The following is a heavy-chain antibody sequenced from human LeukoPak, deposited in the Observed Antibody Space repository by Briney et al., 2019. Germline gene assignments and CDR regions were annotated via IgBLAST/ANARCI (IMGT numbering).Heavy chain of an antibody. V-gene: IGHV1-69*13. CDR2: IIPIFGTA. Sequence: SVKVSCKASGGTFSSYAISWVRQAPGQGLEWMGGIIPIFGTANYAQKFQGRVTITADESTSTAYMELSSLRSEDTAVYYCASLTQDIVVVPAAIHLYYYYYYMDVWGKGTTVTISS. CDR1: GGTFSSYA. CDR3: ASLTQDIVVVPAAIHLYYYYYYMDV. D-gene: IGHD2-2*01. J-gene: IGHJ6*03.